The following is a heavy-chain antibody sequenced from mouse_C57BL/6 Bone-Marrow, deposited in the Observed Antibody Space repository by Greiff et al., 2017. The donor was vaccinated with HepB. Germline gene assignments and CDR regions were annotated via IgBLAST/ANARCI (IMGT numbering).Heavy chain of an antibody. CDR1: GYTFTSYW. CDR3: ARDLKGYGSSYGDYAMDY. V-gene: IGHV1-69*01. J-gene: IGHJ4*01. D-gene: IGHD1-1*01. CDR2: IDPSDSYT. Sequence: QVQLQQPGAELVMPGASVKLSCKASGYTFTSYWMHWVKQRPGQGLEWIGEIDPSDSYTNYNQKFKGKSTLTVDKSSSTAYMQLSSLTSEDSAVYYCARDLKGYGSSYGDYAMDYWGQGTSVTVSS.